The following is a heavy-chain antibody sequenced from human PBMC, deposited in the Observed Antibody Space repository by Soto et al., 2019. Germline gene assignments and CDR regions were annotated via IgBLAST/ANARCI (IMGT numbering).Heavy chain of an antibody. CDR2: IYHSGST. J-gene: IGHJ4*02. V-gene: IGHV4-30-2*01. CDR1: GGSISSGGYS. Sequence: LSLTCAVSGGSISSGGYSWSWIRQPPGKGLEWIGYIYHSGSTYYNPSLKSRVTISVDRSKNQFSLKLSSVTAADTAVYYCARGDLLWFGYFDYWGQGTLVTVSS. CDR3: ARGDLLWFGYFDY. D-gene: IGHD3-10*01.